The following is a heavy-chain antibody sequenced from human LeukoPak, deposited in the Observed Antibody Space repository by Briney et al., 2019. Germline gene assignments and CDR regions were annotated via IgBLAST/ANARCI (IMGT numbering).Heavy chain of an antibody. V-gene: IGHV4-34*01. J-gene: IGHJ5*02. CDR3: ARSRAFNSGAFDP. Sequence: PSETLSLTCAVYGGSFSGYYWSWIRQPPGRGREWIGEINHSGSTNYNPSLKSRVTISVDTSKNRFSLRLNSVTAADTAVYYCARSRAFNSGAFDPWGQGSLVTVSS. CDR1: GGSFSGYY. D-gene: IGHD1-26*01. CDR2: INHSGST.